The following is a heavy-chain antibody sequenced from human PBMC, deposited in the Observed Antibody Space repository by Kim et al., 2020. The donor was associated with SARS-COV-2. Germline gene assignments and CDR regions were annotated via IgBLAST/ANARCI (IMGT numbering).Heavy chain of an antibody. CDR2: ISWNSGSI. CDR3: AKDIREQQLGSGDY. Sequence: GGSLRLSCAASGFTFDDYAMHWVRQAPGKGLEWVSGISWNSGSIGYADSVKGRFTISRDNAKNSLYLQMNSLRAEDTALYYCAKDIREQQLGSGDYWGQG. V-gene: IGHV3-9*01. D-gene: IGHD6-13*01. CDR1: GFTFDDYA. J-gene: IGHJ4*02.